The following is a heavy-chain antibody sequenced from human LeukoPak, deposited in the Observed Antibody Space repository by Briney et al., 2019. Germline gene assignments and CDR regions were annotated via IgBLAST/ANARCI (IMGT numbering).Heavy chain of an antibody. CDR3: ARDRIAARPYYFDY. D-gene: IGHD6-6*01. Sequence: SETLSLTCAVYGGSFSGYYWSWIRQPPGKGLEWIGEINHSGSTNYNPSLKSRVTISVDTSKNQFSLKLSSVTAADTAVYYCARDRIAARPYYFDYWGQGTLVTVSS. CDR1: GGSFSGYY. CDR2: INHSGST. J-gene: IGHJ4*02. V-gene: IGHV4-34*01.